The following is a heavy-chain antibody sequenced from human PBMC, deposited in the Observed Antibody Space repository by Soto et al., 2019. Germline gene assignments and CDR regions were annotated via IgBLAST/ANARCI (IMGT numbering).Heavy chain of an antibody. CDR1: GFTFDYYA. V-gene: IGHV3-9*01. J-gene: IGHJ6*02. CDR3: AKGGITMVRGVITGGDYYYGMDV. CDR2: ISWNSGSI. D-gene: IGHD3-10*01. Sequence: PGGSLRLSCTASGFTFDYYAMHWVRQAPGKGLEWVSGISWNSGSIGYADSVKGRFTISRDNAKNSLYLQMNSLRAEDTALYYCAKGGITMVRGVITGGDYYYGMDVWGQGTTVTVSS.